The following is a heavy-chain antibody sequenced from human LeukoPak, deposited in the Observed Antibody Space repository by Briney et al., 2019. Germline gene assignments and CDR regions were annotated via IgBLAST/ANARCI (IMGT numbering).Heavy chain of an antibody. V-gene: IGHV3-48*03. J-gene: IGHJ5*02. CDR3: ARGDPHADL. CDR1: GFDLNTYE. Sequence: QPGGSLRLSCAASGFDLNTYEMNCVRQAPGEGLEWVADITISGHTKNYADSVKGRFTISRDNAGPSLYLQMNSLRVEDTGVYYCARGDPHADLWGQGTLVTVSS. CDR2: ITISGHTK.